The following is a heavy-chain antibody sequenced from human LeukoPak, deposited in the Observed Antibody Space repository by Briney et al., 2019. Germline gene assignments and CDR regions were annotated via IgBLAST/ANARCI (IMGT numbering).Heavy chain of an antibody. J-gene: IGHJ5*02. CDR2: FSPSGNT. Sequence: PSETLSLTCTVSGGSISSGGYYWHWIRQPAGKGLEWIGRFSPSGNTSYNPSLKSRVTMSVDTSKNQFSLKLSSVTAADTAVYYCARDLVVVNAWFDPWGQGTLVTVSS. CDR1: GGSISSGGYY. D-gene: IGHD3-22*01. V-gene: IGHV4-61*02. CDR3: ARDLVVVNAWFDP.